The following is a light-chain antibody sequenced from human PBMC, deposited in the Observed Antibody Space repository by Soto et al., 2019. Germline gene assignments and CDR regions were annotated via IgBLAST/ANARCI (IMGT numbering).Light chain of an antibody. CDR1: SSDVGGYNY. Sequence: QSALTQPASVSGSPGQSITISCTGTSSDVGGYNYVSWFQQHPGKVPKLMIYEVSNRPSGVSNRFSGSKSGNTASLIISGLQAEDEADYYCSSYTSTYTVVFGGGTKLTVL. CDR3: SSYTSTYTVV. J-gene: IGLJ2*01. CDR2: EVS. V-gene: IGLV2-14*03.